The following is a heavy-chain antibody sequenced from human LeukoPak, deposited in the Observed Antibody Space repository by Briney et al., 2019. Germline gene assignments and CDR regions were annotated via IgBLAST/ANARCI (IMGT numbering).Heavy chain of an antibody. CDR1: GFTFSSYA. CDR2: ISYDGSNK. CDR3: ARVGHQLPHYYYYDGMDV. J-gene: IGHJ6*02. D-gene: IGHD2-2*01. Sequence: GGSLRLSCAASGFTFSSYAMHWVRQAPGKGLEWVAVISYDGSNKYYADSVKGRFTISRDNSKNTLYLQMNSLRAEDTAVYYCARVGHQLPHYYYYDGMDVWGQGTTVTVSS. V-gene: IGHV3-30-3*01.